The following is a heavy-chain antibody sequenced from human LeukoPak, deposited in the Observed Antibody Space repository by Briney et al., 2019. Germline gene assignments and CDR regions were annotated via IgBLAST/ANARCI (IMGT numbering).Heavy chain of an antibody. CDR2: IIPIFGTA. Sequence: ASVKVSCKASGGTFSSYAISWVRQAPGQGLEWIGRIIPIFGTANYAQKFQGRVTITTDESTSTAYMELSSLRSEDTDVYYCARDLAGPQDYWGQGTLVTVSS. CDR3: ARDLAGPQDY. J-gene: IGHJ4*02. CDR1: GGTFSSYA. V-gene: IGHV1-69*05.